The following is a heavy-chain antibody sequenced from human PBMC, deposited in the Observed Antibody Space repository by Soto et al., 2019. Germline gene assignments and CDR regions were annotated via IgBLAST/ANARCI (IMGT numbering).Heavy chain of an antibody. D-gene: IGHD2-8*01. CDR1: GFTFSSYS. Sequence: VGSLRLSCAASGFTFSSYSINWVRQAPGKGLEWFSYITSDSSTISYADSVKGRFTVSRDNAKNSLYLQMNSLRDEDTAVYYCARVGRGVYGMDVWGQGTSVTVSS. J-gene: IGHJ6*02. CDR3: ARVGRGVYGMDV. V-gene: IGHV3-48*02. CDR2: ITSDSSTI.